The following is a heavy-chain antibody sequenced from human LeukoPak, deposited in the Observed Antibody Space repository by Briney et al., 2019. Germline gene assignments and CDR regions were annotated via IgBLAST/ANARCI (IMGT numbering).Heavy chain of an antibody. J-gene: IGHJ4*02. CDR1: GGSITSYY. V-gene: IGHV4-4*07. CDR2: IYSTGSN. D-gene: IGHD5-18*01. Sequence: SETLSLTCTVSGGSITSYYWSWVRQPAGKGLEWIGRIYSTGSNIYNPSLKSRVTMSVDTTKNQFSLKLNSLTAADTAVYYCAGYSYGRFDYWGQGTLVTVSS. CDR3: AGYSYGRFDY.